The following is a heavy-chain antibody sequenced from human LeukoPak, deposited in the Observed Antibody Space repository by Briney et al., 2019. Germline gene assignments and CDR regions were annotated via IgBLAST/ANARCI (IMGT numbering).Heavy chain of an antibody. Sequence: SETLSLTCTVSGGSISSYYWSWIRQPPGKGLEWIGYIYYSGSTNYNPSLKSRVTISVDTSKNQSSLKLSSVTAADTAVYYCARVHSYGSFDYWGQGTLVTVSS. V-gene: IGHV4-59*01. D-gene: IGHD5-18*01. CDR2: IYYSGST. CDR3: ARVHSYGSFDY. CDR1: GGSISSYY. J-gene: IGHJ4*02.